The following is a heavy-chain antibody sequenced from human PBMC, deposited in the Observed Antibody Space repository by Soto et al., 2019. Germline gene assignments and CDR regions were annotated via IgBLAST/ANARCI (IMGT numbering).Heavy chain of an antibody. J-gene: IGHJ4*02. V-gene: IGHV4-34*01. CDR2: INHSGST. CDR1: GGSFSGYY. D-gene: IGHD2-8*01. Sequence: SETLSLTCAVYGGSFSGYYWSWIRQPPGKGLEWIGEINHSGSTNYNPSLKSRVTISVDTSKNQFSLNLNSVTASDTAVYFCVSQRTSVLTQAYFDYWGPGALVTVSS. CDR3: VSQRTSVLTQAYFDY.